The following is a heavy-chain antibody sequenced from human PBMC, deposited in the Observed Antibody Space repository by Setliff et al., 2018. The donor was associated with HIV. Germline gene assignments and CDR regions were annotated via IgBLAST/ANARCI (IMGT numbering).Heavy chain of an antibody. CDR3: ARNLPDNEIDY. CDR2: ISSTGAII. J-gene: IGHJ4*02. D-gene: IGHD1-1*01. Sequence: PGGSLRLSCAAAGFTFSTSEMNWVRQAPGKGLEWISYISSTGAIIYYADSVRGRFTISRDNAKNSVYLQMNSLRADDTALYYCARNLPDNEIDYWGQGTLVTVSS. V-gene: IGHV3-48*03. CDR1: GFTFSTSE.